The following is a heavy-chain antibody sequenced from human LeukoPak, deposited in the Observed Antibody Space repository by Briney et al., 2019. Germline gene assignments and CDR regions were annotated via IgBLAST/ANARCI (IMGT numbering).Heavy chain of an antibody. V-gene: IGHV5-51*01. J-gene: IGHJ4*02. CDR1: GYSFTAYW. CDR2: IFPGDSDT. Sequence: PGESLEISCKGSGYSFTAYWIAWVRQMPGKGLEWMGIIFPGDSDTKYSPSFQGQVTISADKSITTAYLQWSSLKASDTAMYYCATPFRYSSGWPFDSWGQGTLVTVSS. D-gene: IGHD6-19*01. CDR3: ATPFRYSSGWPFDS.